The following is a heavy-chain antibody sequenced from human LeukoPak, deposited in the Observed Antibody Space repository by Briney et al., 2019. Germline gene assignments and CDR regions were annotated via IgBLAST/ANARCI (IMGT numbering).Heavy chain of an antibody. D-gene: IGHD2-15*01. CDR3: AREGCSGGSCYSLDY. CDR2: IYTSGST. J-gene: IGHJ4*02. CDR1: GGSISSYY. Sequence: SETLSLTCTVSGGSISSYYWSWIRQPARKGLEWIGRIYTSGSTNYNPSLKSRVTMSVDTSKNQFSLKLSSVTAADTAVYYCAREGCSGGSCYSLDYWGQGTLVTVSS. V-gene: IGHV4-4*07.